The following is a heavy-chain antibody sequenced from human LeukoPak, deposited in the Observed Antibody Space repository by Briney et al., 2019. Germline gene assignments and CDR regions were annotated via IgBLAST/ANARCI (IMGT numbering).Heavy chain of an antibody. CDR2: ISSSGSTI. CDR3: ARHPRSGSYCTDWFDP. J-gene: IGHJ5*02. V-gene: IGHV3-11*01. CDR1: GFTFSDYY. Sequence: PGGSLRLSCAASGFTFSDYYMSWIRQAPGKGLEWVSYISSSGSTIYYADSVKGRFTISRDNAKNSLYLQMNSLRAEDTAVYYCARHPRSGSYCTDWFDPWGQGTLVTVSS. D-gene: IGHD3-10*01.